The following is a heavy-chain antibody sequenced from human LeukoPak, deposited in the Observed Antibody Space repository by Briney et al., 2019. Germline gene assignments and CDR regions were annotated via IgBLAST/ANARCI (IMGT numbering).Heavy chain of an antibody. V-gene: IGHV3-30*02. CDR3: ARDQYRSSNYFDS. CDR1: GFTFSSYG. D-gene: IGHD6-6*01. Sequence: GESLRLSCAASGFTFSSYGMHWVRQAPGKGLEWVAFIESDGSITRYADSVKGRLTTSRDNSKNTLSLQMNSLRPDDTPLYYCARDQYRSSNYFDSRGQGTLVTVSS. CDR2: IESDGSIT. J-gene: IGHJ4*02.